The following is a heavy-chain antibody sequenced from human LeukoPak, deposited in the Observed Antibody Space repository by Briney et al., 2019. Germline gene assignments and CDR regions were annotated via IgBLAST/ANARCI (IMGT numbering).Heavy chain of an antibody. CDR2: IIPIFGTA. CDR1: GGTFSSYA. Sequence: GASVKVSCKASGGTFSSYAISWVRQAPGQGLEWMGGIIPIFGTANYAQKFQGRVTITADESTSTAYMELSSLRSEDTAVYYCEASGYTPWYSDYWGQGTLVTVSS. V-gene: IGHV1-69*13. CDR3: EASGYTPWYSDY. D-gene: IGHD3-22*01. J-gene: IGHJ4*02.